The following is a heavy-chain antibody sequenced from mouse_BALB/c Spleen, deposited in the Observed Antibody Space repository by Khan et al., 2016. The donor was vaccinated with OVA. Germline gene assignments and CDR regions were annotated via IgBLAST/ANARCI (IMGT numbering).Heavy chain of an antibody. Sequence: QVRLQQSGPGLVQPSQSLSITCTVSGFSLIIYGVHWVRQSPGKGLEWLGVIWSDGSTDYNADFISRLNITKDHSKSQVFFNMNCLPGEDTAMYYCARNSYRYDFTYWGRGTLVTVSA. CDR3: ARNSYRYDFTY. CDR2: IWSDGST. D-gene: IGHD2-12*01. J-gene: IGHJ3*01. V-gene: IGHV2-2*01. CDR1: GFSLIIYG.